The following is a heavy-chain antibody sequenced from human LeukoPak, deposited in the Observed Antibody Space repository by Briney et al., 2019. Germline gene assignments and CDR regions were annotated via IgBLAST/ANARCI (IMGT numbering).Heavy chain of an antibody. CDR2: IYYSGST. J-gene: IGHJ3*02. CDR1: GLSFSGYY. D-gene: IGHD3-3*01. Sequence: TQTLSLTCAVYGLSFSGYYWSWIRQPPGKGLEWIWYIYYSGSTYYNPSLKSRVTISVDTSKHQCSLKLSSVTAADTAVYYCARDYDFWSGYYVGRDAFDIWGQVTMVTVSS. V-gene: IGHV4-30-4*08. CDR3: ARDYDFWSGYYVGRDAFDI.